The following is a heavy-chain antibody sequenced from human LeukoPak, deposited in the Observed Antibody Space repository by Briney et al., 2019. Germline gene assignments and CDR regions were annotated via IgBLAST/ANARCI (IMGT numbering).Heavy chain of an antibody. V-gene: IGHV4-39*01. CDR1: GGSISSSSYY. D-gene: IGHD5-12*01. CDR2: IYYRGNT. J-gene: IGHJ4*02. CDR3: ASRGYSGYPVNLYYFDY. Sequence: PSETLSLTCTVSGGSISSSSYYWGWIRQPPGKGLEWIGSIYYRGNTYYNPSLKSRGTISVDTSKNQFSLKLSSVTAADTAVYYCASRGYSGYPVNLYYFDYWGQGTLVTVSS.